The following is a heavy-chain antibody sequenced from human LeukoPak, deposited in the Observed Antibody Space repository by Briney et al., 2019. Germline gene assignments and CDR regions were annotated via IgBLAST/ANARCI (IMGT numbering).Heavy chain of an antibody. CDR3: ARLSADSSSSRGFDY. Sequence: PSETLSLTCTVSGGSITGYYWSWIRQPPGKGLEWIGYIYYSGSTNYNPSLKSRLTISVDTSKNQFSLKLSSVTAADTAVYYCARLSADSSSSRGFDYWGQGTLVTVSS. J-gene: IGHJ4*02. CDR1: GGSITGYY. CDR2: IYYSGST. D-gene: IGHD2-2*01. V-gene: IGHV4-59*12.